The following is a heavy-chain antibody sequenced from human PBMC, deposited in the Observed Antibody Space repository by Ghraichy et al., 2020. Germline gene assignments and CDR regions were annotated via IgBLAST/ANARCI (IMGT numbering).Heavy chain of an antibody. J-gene: IGHJ4*02. CDR3: ATVHYGYFNY. D-gene: IGHD3-10*01. CDR1: GVTFRDQY. Sequence: GGSLRLSCAASGVTFRDQYMSWIRQAPGKGLEWVSEISGRGDKTYYADSVKGRFTISRDNARNSLFLQMNGLRVEDTAVYYCATVHYGYFNYWGQGARVTVSS. CDR2: ISGRGDKT. V-gene: IGHV3-11*01.